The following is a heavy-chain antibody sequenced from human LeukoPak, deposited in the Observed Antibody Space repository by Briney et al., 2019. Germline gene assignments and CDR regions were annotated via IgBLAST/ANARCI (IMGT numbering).Heavy chain of an antibody. CDR1: GGSISSYY. D-gene: IGHD3-9*01. CDR3: ARVTGYTIEDYFDY. V-gene: IGHV4-4*07. Sequence: PSETLSLTCTVSGGSISSYYWSWIRQSAGKGLEWIGRIFPRGSTNYNPSLKSRVTISVKTSKNQFSLKLRSVTAADTAVYYCARVTGYTIEDYFDYWGQGTLVTVSS. CDR2: IFPRGST. J-gene: IGHJ4*02.